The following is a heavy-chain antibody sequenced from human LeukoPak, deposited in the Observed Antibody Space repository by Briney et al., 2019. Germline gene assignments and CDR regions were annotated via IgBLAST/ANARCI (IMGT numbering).Heavy chain of an antibody. Sequence: ASVKASCKASGYTFTSYGISWVRQAPGQGLEWMGWISAYNGNTNYAQKLQGRVTMTTDTSTSTAYMELRSLRSDDTAVYYCARHKSIAAAGQGFDYWGQGTLVTVSS. CDR1: GYTFTSYG. V-gene: IGHV1-18*01. CDR3: ARHKSIAAAGQGFDY. CDR2: ISAYNGNT. J-gene: IGHJ4*02. D-gene: IGHD6-13*01.